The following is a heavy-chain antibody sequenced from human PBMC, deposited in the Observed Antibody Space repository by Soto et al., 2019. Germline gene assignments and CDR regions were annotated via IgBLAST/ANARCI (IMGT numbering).Heavy chain of an antibody. Sequence: QVPLVQSGAEVKKPGASVKVSCKASGYTFTSYDINWVRQATGQGLEWMGWMNPNSGNTDYAQKFQGRVTMTRNTSISTAYMELSSLRSEDTAVYYCARAQLTFGGLILRVYDYWGQGTLVTVSS. CDR1: GYTFTSYD. CDR2: MNPNSGNT. D-gene: IGHD3-16*02. V-gene: IGHV1-8*01. CDR3: ARAQLTFGGLILRVYDY. J-gene: IGHJ4*02.